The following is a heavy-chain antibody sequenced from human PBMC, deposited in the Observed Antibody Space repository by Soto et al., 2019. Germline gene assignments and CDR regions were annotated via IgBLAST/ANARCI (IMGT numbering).Heavy chain of an antibody. Sequence: QVQLVQSGAEVKKPGASVKVSCKASGYTFTSYAMHWVRQAPGQRLEWMGWINAGNGNTKYSQKFQGRVTITRDTTASTADREWSSIRSEDTAVYYCARARYCSGGSCRGGYYFDYWGQGTLVTVYS. V-gene: IGHV1-3*01. J-gene: IGHJ4*02. D-gene: IGHD2-15*01. CDR1: GYTFTSYA. CDR2: INAGNGNT. CDR3: ARARYCSGGSCRGGYYFDY.